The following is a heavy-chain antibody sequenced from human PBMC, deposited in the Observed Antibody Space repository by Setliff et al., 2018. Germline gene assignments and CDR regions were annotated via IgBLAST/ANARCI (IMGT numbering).Heavy chain of an antibody. D-gene: IGHD6-19*01. V-gene: IGHV4-4*07. CDR2: VFVSGST. Sequence: SSETLSLTCTVSGGSISTYYWSWIRRPAGKGLEWIGRVFVSGSTNYNPSLKSRVTMSVDTSRNQFSLKLTSVTAADTAIYYCARDTSSDWAAWFDPWSLGSMVTVSS. CDR1: GGSISTYY. CDR3: ARDTSSDWAAWFDP. J-gene: IGHJ5*02.